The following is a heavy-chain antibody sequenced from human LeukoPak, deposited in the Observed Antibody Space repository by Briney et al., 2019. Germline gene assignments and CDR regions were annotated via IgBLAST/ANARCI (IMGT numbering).Heavy chain of an antibody. D-gene: IGHD3-16*02. Sequence: ASVKVSCKASGYTFTSYGISWVRQAPGQGLEWMGWISAYNGNTNYAQKLQGRVTMTTDTSTSTAYMELRILRSDDTAVYYCARVEYYDYVWGSYRYNIPFDYWGQGTLVTVSS. CDR2: ISAYNGNT. J-gene: IGHJ4*02. V-gene: IGHV1-18*01. CDR3: ARVEYYDYVWGSYRYNIPFDY. CDR1: GYTFTSYG.